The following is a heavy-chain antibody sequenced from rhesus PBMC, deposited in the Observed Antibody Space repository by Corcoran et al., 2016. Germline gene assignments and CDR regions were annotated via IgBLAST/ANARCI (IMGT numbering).Heavy chain of an antibody. Sequence: QVQLQESGPGLVKPSETLSLTCAVSGGSVSSSTWWSWIRKPPGKGREWIGYFIGSSGSTYDKPALKSGVTSSTDTSKNQFARKMSSVTAADTAVYYGARRSPDYYGLDSWGQGVVVTVSS. CDR3: ARRSPDYYGLDS. CDR2: FIGSSGST. V-gene: IGHV4-65*01. CDR1: GGSVSSSTW. J-gene: IGHJ6*01. D-gene: IGHD6-13*01.